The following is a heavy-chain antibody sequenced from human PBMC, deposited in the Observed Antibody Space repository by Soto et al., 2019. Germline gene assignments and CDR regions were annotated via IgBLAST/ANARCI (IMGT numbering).Heavy chain of an antibody. CDR1: GYSLTSYW. CDR2: INPGDSNT. V-gene: IGHV5-51*01. D-gene: IGHD6-19*01. Sequence: PADSLKISCQGSGYSLTSYWIGRVRQMPGKGLKWMGIINPGDSNTRYSPSFQGQVTISADKSISTAYLQWSSLKASDTAMYYCARQRRDTSGYGMDVWGQGTTVTVSS. J-gene: IGHJ6*02. CDR3: ARQRRDTSGYGMDV.